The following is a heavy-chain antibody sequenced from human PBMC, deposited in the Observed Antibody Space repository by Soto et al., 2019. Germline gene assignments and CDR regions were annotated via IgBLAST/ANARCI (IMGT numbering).Heavy chain of an antibody. CDR2: INPSGGST. CDR3: ARDGRSSYNSGWYYFDD. D-gene: IGHD6-19*01. CDR1: GYTFTSYY. V-gene: IGHV1-46*01. J-gene: IGHJ4*02. Sequence: ASVKVSCKASGYTFTSYYMHWVRQAPGQGLEWMGIINPSGGSTSYAQKFQGRVTMTRDTSTSTVYMELSSLRSEDTAVYYCARDGRSSYNSGWYYFDDWGQGTLVTVSS.